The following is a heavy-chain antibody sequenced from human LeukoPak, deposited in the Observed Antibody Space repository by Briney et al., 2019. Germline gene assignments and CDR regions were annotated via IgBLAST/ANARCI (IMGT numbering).Heavy chain of an antibody. D-gene: IGHD3-3*01. V-gene: IGHV4-34*01. CDR2: INHSGST. J-gene: IGHJ4*02. CDR3: AKDQEYYDFWSGYLGVPED. Sequence: SETLSLTCAVYGGSFSGCYWSWIRQPPGKGLEWNGEINHSGSTNYNPSLKSRVTISVDTSKNQFSLKLSSVTAADTAVYYCAKDQEYYDFWSGYLGVPEDWGQGTLVTVSS. CDR1: GGSFSGCY.